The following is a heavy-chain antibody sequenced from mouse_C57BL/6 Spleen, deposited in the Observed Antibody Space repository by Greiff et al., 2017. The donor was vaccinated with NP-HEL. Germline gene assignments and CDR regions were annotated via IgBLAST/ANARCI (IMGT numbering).Heavy chain of an antibody. D-gene: IGHD2-4*01. CDR3: ARKDYYDYDDGFDY. V-gene: IGHV1-80*01. CDR2: IYPGDGDT. J-gene: IGHJ2*01. CDR1: GYAFSSYW. Sequence: VQLQQSGAELVKPGASVKISCKASGYAFSSYWMNWVKQRPGKGLEWIGQIYPGDGDTNYNGKFKGKATLTADKSSSTAYMQLSSLTSEDSAVYFCARKDYYDYDDGFDYWGQGTTLTVSS.